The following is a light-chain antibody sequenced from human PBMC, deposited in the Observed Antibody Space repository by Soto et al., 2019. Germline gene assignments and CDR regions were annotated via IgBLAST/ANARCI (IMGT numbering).Light chain of an antibody. CDR2: EVR. V-gene: IGLV2-14*01. Sequence: QSALTQPASVSGSAGQSITISCAGTMRDVGAYNLVSWYQQHPGTDPKLIIYEVRNRPSGISSRFSGSRSGNTASLTISGLHHEDEGDYYCSAYTARSTLVFGGGTKLTVL. CDR1: MRDVGAYNL. J-gene: IGLJ3*02. CDR3: SAYTARSTLV.